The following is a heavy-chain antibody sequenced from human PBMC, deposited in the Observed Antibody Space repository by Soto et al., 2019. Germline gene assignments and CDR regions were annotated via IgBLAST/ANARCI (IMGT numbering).Heavy chain of an antibody. CDR3: AREVTDERIVLVPAAIPPPYYYYGMDV. Sequence: QVQLVQSGAEVKKPGSSVKVSCKASGGTFSSCAISWVRQAPGQGLEWMGGIIPIFGTANYAQEFQGRVTLPAVEATRTAYMELCSLRSGDTAVYYCAREVTDERIVLVPAAIPPPYYYYGMDVWGQGTTVTVSS. CDR2: IIPIFGTA. D-gene: IGHD2-2*01. CDR1: GGTFSSCA. V-gene: IGHV1-69*12. J-gene: IGHJ6*02.